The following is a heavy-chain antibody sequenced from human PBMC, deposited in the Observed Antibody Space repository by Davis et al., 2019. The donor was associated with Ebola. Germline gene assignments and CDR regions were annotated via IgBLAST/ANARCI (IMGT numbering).Heavy chain of an antibody. CDR3: ARYYDFWTTHWFDP. CDR2: INAGNGNT. D-gene: IGHD3-3*01. V-gene: IGHV1-3*01. CDR1: GYTFTSYA. Sequence: AASVKVSCKASGYTFTSYAMHWVRQAPGQRLEWMGWINAGNGNTKYSQKFQGRVTITRDTSASTAYMELSSLRSEDTAVYHCARYYDFWTTHWFDPWGQGTLVTVSS. J-gene: IGHJ5*02.